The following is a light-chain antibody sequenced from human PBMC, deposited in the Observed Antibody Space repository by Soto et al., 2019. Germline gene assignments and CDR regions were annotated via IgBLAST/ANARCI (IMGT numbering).Light chain of an antibody. CDR2: EVS. V-gene: IGLV2-14*01. CDR1: SYDVGAYNY. CDR3: NSYTIASTWV. Sequence: QSALTQPASVSGSPGQSITISCTGTSYDVGAYNYVSWYQQHPGKAPKLMISEVSNRPSGISNRFSGSKSGNTASLTISGLQAKDEADYYCNSYTIASTWVFGGGTKLTVL. J-gene: IGLJ3*02.